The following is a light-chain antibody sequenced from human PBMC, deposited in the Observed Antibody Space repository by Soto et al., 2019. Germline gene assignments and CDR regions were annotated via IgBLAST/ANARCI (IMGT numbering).Light chain of an antibody. Sequence: DIQITQSPSSLSSSLSYIFTITLLASQSISTYLHWYQQKPGKAPKLLIYAASSLQSGVPSRFSGSGSGTDFTLTISSLQPEDFASYYCQQSYSTPPTFGQGTKVDIK. CDR1: QSISTY. CDR3: QQSYSTPPT. V-gene: IGKV1-39*01. CDR2: AAS. J-gene: IGKJ1*01.